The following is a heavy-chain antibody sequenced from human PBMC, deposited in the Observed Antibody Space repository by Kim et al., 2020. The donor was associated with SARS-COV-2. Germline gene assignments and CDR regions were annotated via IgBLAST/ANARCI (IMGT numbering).Heavy chain of an antibody. CDR3: VNAGGDFDY. J-gene: IGHJ4*02. D-gene: IGHD3-10*01. V-gene: IGHV5-51*01. Sequence: SHTIYSPSLQSQVTISAAKSISTAYLQWNSLRASDTALYYCVNAGGDFDYWGQGTLVTVSS. CDR2: SHT.